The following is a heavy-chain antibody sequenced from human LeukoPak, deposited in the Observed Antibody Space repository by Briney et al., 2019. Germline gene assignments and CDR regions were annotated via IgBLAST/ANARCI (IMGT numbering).Heavy chain of an antibody. CDR3: ARGSLRWLQLN. CDR1: GGSFSGYY. CDR2: INHSGST. D-gene: IGHD5-24*01. J-gene: IGHJ4*02. Sequence: SETLSLTCAVYGGSFSGYYWSWVRQPPGKGLEWIGEINHSGSTNYKPSLKSRVTISVDTSKNQFSLRLSSVTAADTAVFYCARGSLRWLQLNWGQGTLVTASS. V-gene: IGHV4-34*01.